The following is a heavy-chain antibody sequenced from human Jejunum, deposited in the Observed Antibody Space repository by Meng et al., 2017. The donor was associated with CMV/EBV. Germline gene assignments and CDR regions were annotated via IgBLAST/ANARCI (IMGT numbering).Heavy chain of an antibody. CDR3: ARDRMAAPGTFEY. V-gene: IGHV4-4*07. D-gene: IGHD6-13*01. CDR2: VYMSGST. CDR1: GGSISGYY. J-gene: IGHJ4*02. Sequence: VHLQEAGPGLVKPLATLSLTGTVSGGSISGYYWNWIRQPAGKGLEWIGRVYMSGSTNYNPSLRSRVAMSVDTSKTQFSLRLTSVTAADTAVYYCARDRMAAPGTFEYWGQGTLVTVSS.